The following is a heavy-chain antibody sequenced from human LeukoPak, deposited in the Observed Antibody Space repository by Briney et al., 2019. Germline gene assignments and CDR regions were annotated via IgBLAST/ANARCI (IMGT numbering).Heavy chain of an antibody. CDR1: GGSISSGDYY. CDR3: ASYDFWSGYYDY. J-gene: IGHJ4*02. D-gene: IGHD3-3*01. V-gene: IGHV4-30-4*01. Sequence: SETLSLTCTVSGGSISSGDYYWSWIRQLPGKGLEWIGYIHYSGSTYYNPSLKSRVTISVDTSKNQFSLKLSSVTAADTAVYYCASYDFWSGYYDYWGQGTLVTVSS. CDR2: IHYSGST.